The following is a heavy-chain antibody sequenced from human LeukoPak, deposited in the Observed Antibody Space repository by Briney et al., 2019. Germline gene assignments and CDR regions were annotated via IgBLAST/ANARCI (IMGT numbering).Heavy chain of an antibody. CDR1: GFTFSSYW. V-gene: IGHV3-74*03. J-gene: IGHJ4*02. D-gene: IGHD3-10*01. Sequence: PGGSLRLSCAVSGFTFSSYWMHWVRHAPGKGLVWVSLTNPDGSITVYADSVRGRFTISRDNAKNTVFLQMNSLRAEDTAVYYCAKDLLRGAADYWGQGALVTVSS. CDR2: TNPDGSIT. CDR3: AKDLLRGAADY.